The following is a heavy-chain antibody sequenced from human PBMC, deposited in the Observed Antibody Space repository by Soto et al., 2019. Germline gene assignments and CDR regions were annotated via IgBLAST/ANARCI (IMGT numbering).Heavy chain of an antibody. D-gene: IGHD3-3*01. J-gene: IGHJ6*03. V-gene: IGHV4-59*01. CDR1: GGSISSYY. CDR3: ASGSGRFLEWFSFYYYMDV. Sequence: SETLSLTCTVSGGSISSYYWSWIRQPPGKGLEWIGYIYYSGSTNYNPSLKSRVTISVDTSKNPFSLKLSSVTAADTAVYYCASGSGRFLEWFSFYYYMDVWGKGTTVTVSS. CDR2: IYYSGST.